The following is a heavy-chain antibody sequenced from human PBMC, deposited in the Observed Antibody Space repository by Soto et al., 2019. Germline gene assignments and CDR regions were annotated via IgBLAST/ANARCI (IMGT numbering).Heavy chain of an antibody. CDR2: ISGSGGST. CDR3: AKAPTNYGSGSYYYY. Sequence: EMQLLESGGGLVQPGGSLRLSCAASGFTFSSYAMSWVRQAPGKGLEWVSAISGSGGSTYYADSVKGRFTISRDNSKNTVYLQMNSLRAEDTAVYYCAKAPTNYGSGSYYYYWGQGTLVTVSS. CDR1: GFTFSSYA. V-gene: IGHV3-23*01. J-gene: IGHJ4*02. D-gene: IGHD3-10*01.